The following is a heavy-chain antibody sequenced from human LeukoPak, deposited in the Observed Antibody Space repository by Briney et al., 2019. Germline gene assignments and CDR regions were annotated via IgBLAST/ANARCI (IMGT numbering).Heavy chain of an antibody. CDR3: ARDLNYHGSGRQDY. D-gene: IGHD3-10*01. V-gene: IGHV1-69*04. J-gene: IGHJ4*02. Sequence: SVKVSCKASGGTFSSYAISWVRQAPGQGLEWMGRIIPILGIANYAQKFQGRVTITADKSTSTAYMELSSLRSEDTAVYYCARDLNYHGSGRQDYWGQGTLVTVSS. CDR1: GGTFSSYA. CDR2: IIPILGIA.